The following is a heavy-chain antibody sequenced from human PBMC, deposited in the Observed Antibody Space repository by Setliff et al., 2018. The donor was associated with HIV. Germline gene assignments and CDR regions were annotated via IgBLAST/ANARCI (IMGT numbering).Heavy chain of an antibody. D-gene: IGHD3-10*01. CDR3: ARGLNSYGSGSYLPLGY. J-gene: IGHJ4*02. CDR1: GFTFSGAW. Sequence: LRLSCAGSGFTFSGAWMSWVRQVPGKGLEWVGRIKSKPDGGTPDYAAPVQGRFIISRDDSKNTLYLQMNSLRTDDTAVYYCARGLNSYGSGSYLPLGYWGQGTLVTVSS. V-gene: IGHV3-15*01. CDR2: IKSKPDGGTP.